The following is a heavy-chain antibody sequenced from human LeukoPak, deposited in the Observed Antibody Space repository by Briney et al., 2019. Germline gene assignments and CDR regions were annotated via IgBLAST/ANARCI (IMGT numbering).Heavy chain of an antibody. CDR1: GFTFSDYS. D-gene: IGHD5-12*01. V-gene: IGHV3-48*04. CDR3: ARDHRYAFDN. J-gene: IGHJ4*02. CDR2: VGISSGNT. Sequence: GGSLRLSCAASGFTFSDYSMNWVRPAPGKGLEWISYVGISSGNTKYADSVKGRFTISGDSAKNSVFLQMNSLRVEDTAVYYCARDHRYAFDNWGQGTLVTVSS.